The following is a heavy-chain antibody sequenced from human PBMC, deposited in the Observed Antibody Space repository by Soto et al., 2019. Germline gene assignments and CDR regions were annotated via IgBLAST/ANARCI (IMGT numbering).Heavy chain of an antibody. J-gene: IGHJ3*02. CDR1: GGPFISYA. Sequence: VKGSCKASGGPFISYAIIWVRQAPGQGLEWMGGIIPIFGTANYAQKFQGRVTITADESTSTACMELSSLRSEDTAVYYCARDRRIAVAGTSDAFDIWGQGTRVTVSS. CDR3: ARDRRIAVAGTSDAFDI. V-gene: IGHV1-69*13. D-gene: IGHD6-19*01. CDR2: IIPIFGTA.